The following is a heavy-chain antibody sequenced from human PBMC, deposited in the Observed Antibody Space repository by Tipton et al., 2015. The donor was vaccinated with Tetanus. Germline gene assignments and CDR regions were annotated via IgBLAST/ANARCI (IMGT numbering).Heavy chain of an antibody. CDR2: VHYTGKD. Sequence: TLSLTCNVSGGSITSYYWSWIRQRPGRGLEWVGYVHYTGKDNYSPSLRSRVTLSVDTSKNQFSLKMNSVTAADTAVYYCARGRDQYKSGNYWGQGTLVTVSS. J-gene: IGHJ4*02. CDR1: GGSITSYY. V-gene: IGHV4-59*13. D-gene: IGHD5-24*01. CDR3: ARGRDQYKSGNY.